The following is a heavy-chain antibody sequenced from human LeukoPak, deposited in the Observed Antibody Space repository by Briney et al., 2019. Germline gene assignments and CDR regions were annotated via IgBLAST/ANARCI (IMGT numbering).Heavy chain of an antibody. CDR3: AREAGLSGVYYFDF. V-gene: IGHV3-21*01. Sequence: PGGSLRLSCAASGFTFSSYSMNWVRQAPGKGLEWVSSISSSSSYIYYADSVKGRFTISRGNAKNSLYLQMNSLRAEDTAVYYCAREAGLSGVYYFDFWGQGTLVTVSS. D-gene: IGHD3-16*02. CDR2: ISSSSSYI. CDR1: GFTFSSYS. J-gene: IGHJ4*02.